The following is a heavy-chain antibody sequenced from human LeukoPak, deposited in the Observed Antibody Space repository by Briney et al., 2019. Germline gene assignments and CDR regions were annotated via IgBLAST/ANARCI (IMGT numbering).Heavy chain of an antibody. CDR2: IYSGGST. J-gene: IGHJ4*02. Sequence: GGSLRLSCAASGFTVSNNYMSWVRQAPGKGLEWVSVIYSGGSTYSAGSVKGRFTISRDNSKNTLYLQMNSLRAEDTAVYYCARDFLGSSGWYRYFDHWGQGTLVTVSS. CDR3: ARDFLGSSGWYRYFDH. V-gene: IGHV3-53*01. CDR1: GFTVSNNY. D-gene: IGHD6-19*01.